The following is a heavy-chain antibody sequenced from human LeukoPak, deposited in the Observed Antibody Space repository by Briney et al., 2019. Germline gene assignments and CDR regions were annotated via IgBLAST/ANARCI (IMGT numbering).Heavy chain of an antibody. D-gene: IGHD2-15*01. CDR3: GRGAPSGGTWDTDD. J-gene: IGHJ4*02. V-gene: IGHV3-74*01. Sequence: QPGGSLRLSCAASGFTFNTYWMHWVRQAPGKGLVWVSRINGDGSTRNYADSVMGRFTISRDNAKNTLYLQMNSLGAEDTAVYYCGRGAPSGGTWDTDDWGQGTLVTVSS. CDR1: GFTFNTYW. CDR2: INGDGSTR.